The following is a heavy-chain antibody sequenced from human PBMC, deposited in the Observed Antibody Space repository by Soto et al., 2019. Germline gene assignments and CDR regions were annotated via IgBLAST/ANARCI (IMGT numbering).Heavy chain of an antibody. Sequence: QVQLQESGTGLVEPSGTLSLTCNVYDGSINNGDWCSWVRQPPGKGLEWIGEVYPKGHTNYNASLKSRVTISVDKSRNQFSLRLTSVTPADTAVYYCATRGIVGPIYWGQGTLVTVSS. CDR3: ATRGIVGPIY. V-gene: IGHV4-4*02. CDR2: VYPKGHT. J-gene: IGHJ4*02. CDR1: DGSINNGDW. D-gene: IGHD1-26*01.